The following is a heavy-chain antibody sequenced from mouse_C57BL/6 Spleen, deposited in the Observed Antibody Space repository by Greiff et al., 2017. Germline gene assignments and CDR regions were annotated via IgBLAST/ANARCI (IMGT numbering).Heavy chain of an antibody. CDR1: GYTFTSYG. CDR2: IYPRSGTT. D-gene: IGHD2-1*01. CDR3: AREDGNPFDY. V-gene: IGHV1-81*01. J-gene: IGHJ2*02. Sequence: QVQLQQSGAELARPGASVKLSCKASGYTFTSYGISWVKQSTGQGLEWIGEIYPRSGTTYYNEKFKGKATLTADKSSSTAYMELRSLTSEDSAVYFCAREDGNPFDYWGQGTSLTVSS.